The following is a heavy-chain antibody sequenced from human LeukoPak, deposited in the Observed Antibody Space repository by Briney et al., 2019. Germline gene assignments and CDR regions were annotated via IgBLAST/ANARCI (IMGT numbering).Heavy chain of an antibody. Sequence: PSETLSLTCTVSGGSISSYYWSWIRQPPGKGLEWIGYIYYSGSTNYNPSLKSRVTISVDTSKNQFSLKLSSVTAADTAVYYCARDLNSHYYYYMDVWGKGTTVTVSS. D-gene: IGHD4-23*01. V-gene: IGHV4-59*12. CDR2: IYYSGST. J-gene: IGHJ6*03. CDR3: ARDLNSHYYYYMDV. CDR1: GGSISSYY.